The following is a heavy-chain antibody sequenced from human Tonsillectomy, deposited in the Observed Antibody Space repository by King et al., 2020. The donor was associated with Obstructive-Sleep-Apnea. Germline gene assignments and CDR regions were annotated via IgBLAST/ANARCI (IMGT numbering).Heavy chain of an antibody. CDR1: GFTFSSYG. CDR2: ISYDGSNK. J-gene: IGHJ5*02. D-gene: IGHD2-2*01. V-gene: IGHV3-30*18. CDR3: AKAPSYAISTGGFDP. Sequence: QLVQSGGGVVQPGRSLRLSCAASGFTFSSYGMHWVRQAPGKGLEWVSVISYDGSNKYYADSVNGRFTNYRDNSKNTLYLQMNSLRAEDTAVYYCAKAPSYAISTGGFDPWGQGTLVTVSS.